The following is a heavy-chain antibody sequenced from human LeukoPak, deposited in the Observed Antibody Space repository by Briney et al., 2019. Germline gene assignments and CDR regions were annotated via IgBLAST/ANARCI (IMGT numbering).Heavy chain of an antibody. D-gene: IGHD2-2*02. CDR2: INPNSGGT. CDR3: ARSGYCSSTSCYTGRIYYYYYGMDV. Sequence: ASVKVSCKASGYTFTGYYMHWVRQAPGQGLEWMGWINPNSGGTNYAQKLQGRVTMTRDTSISTAYMELSRLRSDDTAVYYCARSGYCSSTSCYTGRIYYYYYGMDVWGQGTTVTVSS. J-gene: IGHJ6*02. V-gene: IGHV1-2*02. CDR1: GYTFTGYY.